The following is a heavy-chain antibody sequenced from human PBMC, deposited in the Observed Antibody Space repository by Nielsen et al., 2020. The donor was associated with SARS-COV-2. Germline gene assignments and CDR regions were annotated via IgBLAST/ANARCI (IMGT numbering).Heavy chain of an antibody. CDR3: AKASGYGDYDY. D-gene: IGHD4-17*01. V-gene: IGHV3-23*01. J-gene: IGHJ4*02. CDR2: ISGSGGST. Sequence: GESLKISCAASGFTFRSCAMSWVRQAPGKGLEWVSAISGSGGSTYYADSVKGRFTISRDNSKNSLYLQMNSLRAEDTALYYCAKASGYGDYDYWGQGTLVTVSS. CDR1: GFTFRSCA.